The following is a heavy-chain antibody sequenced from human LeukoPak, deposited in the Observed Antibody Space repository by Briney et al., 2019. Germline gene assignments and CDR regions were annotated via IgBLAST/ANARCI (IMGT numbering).Heavy chain of an antibody. CDR3: AKDLAYYDFWSGYYEGDAFDI. CDR2: ISYDGSNK. D-gene: IGHD3-3*01. CDR1: GFTFSSYA. V-gene: IGHV3-30-3*01. J-gene: IGHJ3*02. Sequence: GRSLRLSCAASGFTFSSYAMHWVRQAPGKGLEWVAVISYDGSNKYYADSVKGRFTISRDNSKNTLYLQMNSLRAEDTAVYYCAKDLAYYDFWSGYYEGDAFDIWGQGTMVTVSS.